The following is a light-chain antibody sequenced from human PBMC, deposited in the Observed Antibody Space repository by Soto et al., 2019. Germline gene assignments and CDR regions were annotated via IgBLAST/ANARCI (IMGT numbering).Light chain of an antibody. Sequence: EILLTQSPGTLSLSPGEGATLSCRASQRISSNSLAWYHQKPGQAPRLLVFGASSRAPGIPDRFSGSGSGTDFTLSIRRLEPEDFGVFYCQQYDSSPRTFGQGTKVEIK. CDR3: QQYDSSPRT. J-gene: IGKJ1*01. CDR1: QRISSNS. V-gene: IGKV3-20*01. CDR2: GAS.